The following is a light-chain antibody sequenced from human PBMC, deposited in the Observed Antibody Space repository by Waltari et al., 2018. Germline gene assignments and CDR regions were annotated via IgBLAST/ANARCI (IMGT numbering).Light chain of an antibody. Sequence: EIVLTQSPGTLSLSPGERATLSCRASQSVSSSYLAWYPQKPGQAPRVLIHGASNRATGIPDRFSGRGSGTDFTRTISRLEPEDFAVYYCQQYGSSPWTFGQGTKVEIK. V-gene: IGKV3-20*01. J-gene: IGKJ1*01. CDR2: GAS. CDR1: QSVSSSY. CDR3: QQYGSSPWT.